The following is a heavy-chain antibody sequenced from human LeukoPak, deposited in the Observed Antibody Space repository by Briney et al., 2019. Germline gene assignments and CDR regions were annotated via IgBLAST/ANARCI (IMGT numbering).Heavy chain of an antibody. V-gene: IGHV1-18*01. CDR3: ARDRSGGEGFDY. CDR2: ISAYNGNT. J-gene: IGHJ4*02. CDR1: GYTFTSYG. Sequence: ASVKFPCKASGYTFTSYGISWVRQAPGQGLEWMGWISAYNGNTNYAQKLQGRVTMTTDTSTSTAYMELRSLRSDDTAVYYCARDRSGGEGFDYWGQGTLVTVSS. D-gene: IGHD4-23*01.